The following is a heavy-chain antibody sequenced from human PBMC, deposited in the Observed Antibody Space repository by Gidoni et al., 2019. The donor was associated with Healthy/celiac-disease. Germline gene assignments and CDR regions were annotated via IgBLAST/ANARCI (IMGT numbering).Heavy chain of an antibody. CDR3: ARSNRYCSGGSCYYDY. V-gene: IGHV3-21*01. CDR2: ISSSSSYI. J-gene: IGHJ4*02. D-gene: IGHD2-15*01. Sequence: EVQLVASGGGLVKPGGSLRLSCAASGFTFSSYSMNWVRQAPGKGLEWVSSISSSSSYIYYADSVKGRFTISRDNAKNSLYLQMNSLRAEDTAVYYCARSNRYCSGGSCYYDYWGQGTLVTVSS. CDR1: GFTFSSYS.